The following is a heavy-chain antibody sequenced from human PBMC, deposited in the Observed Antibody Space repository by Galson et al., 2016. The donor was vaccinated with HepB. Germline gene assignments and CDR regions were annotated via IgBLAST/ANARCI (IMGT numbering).Heavy chain of an antibody. Sequence: SLRLSCAASGFTFSSYDMTWVRQAPGKGLEWVSGISASGAGTYYADSVKGRFTISRDNSKNTLHLQMNSLRVEDTAVYYCAKSYSTANYSAWDYWGQGTLVTVSS. CDR1: GFTFSSYD. CDR3: AKSYSTANYSAWDY. J-gene: IGHJ4*02. CDR2: ISASGAGT. V-gene: IGHV3-23*01. D-gene: IGHD4/OR15-4a*01.